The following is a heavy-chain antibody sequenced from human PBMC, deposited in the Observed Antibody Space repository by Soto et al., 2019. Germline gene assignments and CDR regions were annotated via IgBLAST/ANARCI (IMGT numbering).Heavy chain of an antibody. CDR2: IGGSGGT. CDR3: AKGQGWSYYCDS. Sequence: EVQLLESGGGLVQPGGSLRLSCAASGFTFSSYAMSWVRLAPGKGLEWFSSIGGSGGTYYADSVKGRFTISRDNSKNMLYLHLNRLRAEDTAMYYCAKGQGWSYYCDSWGQGTLVTVSS. J-gene: IGHJ4*02. CDR1: GFTFSSYA. V-gene: IGHV3-23*01. D-gene: IGHD2-15*01.